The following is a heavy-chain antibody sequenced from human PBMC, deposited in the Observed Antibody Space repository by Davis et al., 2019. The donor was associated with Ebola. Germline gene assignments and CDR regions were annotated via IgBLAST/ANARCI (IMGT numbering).Heavy chain of an antibody. J-gene: IGHJ4*01. CDR1: GYRFSSFW. CDR3: ARLKYLDYDY. D-gene: IGHD2-2*02. CDR2: IYPGDSDT. V-gene: IGHV5-51*01. Sequence: GESLKISCKGSGYRFSSFWIGWVRQMPGKGLEWMGIIYPGDSDTRYSPSFQGQVTISADKSISTAYLQWSSLKASDTAMYYCARLKYLDYDYWGHGTLVTVSS.